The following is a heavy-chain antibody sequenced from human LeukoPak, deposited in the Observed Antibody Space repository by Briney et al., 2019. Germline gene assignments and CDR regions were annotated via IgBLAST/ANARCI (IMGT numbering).Heavy chain of an antibody. CDR3: ATHYYDSSGYYSPDC. Sequence: GGSLRLSCAASGFTFSSYAMHWVRQAPDKGLEWEAVISYDGSNKYYTDSVKGRFSISKDNSKNTLYLQMNSLRAEDTAVHYCATHYYDSSGYYSPDCWGQGTLVTVSS. CDR1: GFTFSSYA. CDR2: ISYDGSNK. D-gene: IGHD3-22*01. J-gene: IGHJ4*02. V-gene: IGHV3-30-3*01.